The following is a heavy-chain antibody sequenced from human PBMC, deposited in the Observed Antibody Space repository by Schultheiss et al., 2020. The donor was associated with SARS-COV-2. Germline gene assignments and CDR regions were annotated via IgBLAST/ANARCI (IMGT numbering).Heavy chain of an antibody. CDR1: GFTFSSYG. V-gene: IGHV3-33*01. Sequence: SCAASGFTFSSYGMHWVRQAPGKGLEWVAVIWYDGSNKYYTDSVKGRFTISRDNSKNTLYLQMNSLRAEDTAVYYCARDGSSGYYSWFDPWGQGTLVTVSS. CDR3: ARDGSSGYYSWFDP. D-gene: IGHD3-22*01. CDR2: IWYDGSNK. J-gene: IGHJ5*02.